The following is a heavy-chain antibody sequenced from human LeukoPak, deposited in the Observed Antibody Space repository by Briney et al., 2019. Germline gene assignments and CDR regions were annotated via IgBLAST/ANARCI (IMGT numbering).Heavy chain of an antibody. V-gene: IGHV1-8*03. CDR2: MNPNSGNT. CDR1: GYTFTSYD. D-gene: IGHD3-3*01. Sequence: ASVKVSCKASGYTFTSYDINWVRQATGQGLEWMGWMNPNSGNTGSAQKFQGRVTITRNTAISTAYMELSSLRSEDTAVYYCARGRATYYDFWSEELPTWGLVDYWGQGTLVTVSS. CDR3: ARGRATYYDFWSEELPTWGLVDY. J-gene: IGHJ4*02.